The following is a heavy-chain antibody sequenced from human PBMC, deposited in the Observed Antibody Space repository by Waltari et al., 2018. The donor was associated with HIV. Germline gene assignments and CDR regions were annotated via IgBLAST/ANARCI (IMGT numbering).Heavy chain of an antibody. J-gene: IGHJ6*02. Sequence: QVQLVQSGAEVKKPGASVKVSCKASGYTFTSYDINWVRQATGQGLEWMGWMNPNSGNTGYAQKFQGRVTMTRNTSISTAYMELSSLRSEDTAVYYCARGLRYFDWTTRYGMDVWGQGTTVTVSS. CDR1: GYTFTSYD. CDR2: MNPNSGNT. V-gene: IGHV1-8*01. CDR3: ARGLRYFDWTTRYGMDV. D-gene: IGHD3-9*01.